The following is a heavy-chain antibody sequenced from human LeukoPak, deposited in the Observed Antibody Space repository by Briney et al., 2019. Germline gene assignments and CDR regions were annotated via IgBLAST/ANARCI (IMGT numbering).Heavy chain of an antibody. D-gene: IGHD3-16*01. J-gene: IGHJ4*02. CDR2: IYYSGST. Sequence: PSETLSLTCTVSGGSVSSGSYYWSWTRQPPGKGLEWIGYIYYSGSTNYNPSLKSRVTISVDTSKNQFSLKLSSVTAADTAVYYCARAYSFGGVSMFDYWGQGTLVTVSS. CDR3: ARAYSFGGVSMFDY. V-gene: IGHV4-61*01. CDR1: GGSVSSGSYY.